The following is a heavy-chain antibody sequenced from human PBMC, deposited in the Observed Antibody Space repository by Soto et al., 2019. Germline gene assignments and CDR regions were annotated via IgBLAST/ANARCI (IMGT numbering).Heavy chain of an antibody. Sequence: GGSLRLSCAASGFTFSSYAMSWVRQAPGKGLEWVSAISGSGGSTYYADSVKGRFTISRDNSKNTLYLQMNSLRAEDTAVYYCANPTVTPLPNYYYYGMDVWGQGTTVTVSS. CDR1: GFTFSSYA. CDR2: ISGSGGST. D-gene: IGHD4-17*01. J-gene: IGHJ6*02. CDR3: ANPTVTPLPNYYYYGMDV. V-gene: IGHV3-23*01.